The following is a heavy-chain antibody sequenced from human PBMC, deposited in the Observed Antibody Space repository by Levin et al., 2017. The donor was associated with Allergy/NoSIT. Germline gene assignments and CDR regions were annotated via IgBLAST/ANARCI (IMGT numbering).Heavy chain of an antibody. CDR2: INAGNGNT. CDR3: ARVPTASSSSRLPLDY. CDR1: GYTFTSYA. Sequence: PGESLKISCKASGYTFTSYAMHWVRQAPGQRLEWMGWINAGNGNTKYSQKFQGRVTITRDTSASTAYMELSSLRSEDTAVYYCARVPTASSSSRLPLDYWGQGTLVTVSS. D-gene: IGHD6-6*01. J-gene: IGHJ4*02. V-gene: IGHV1-3*01.